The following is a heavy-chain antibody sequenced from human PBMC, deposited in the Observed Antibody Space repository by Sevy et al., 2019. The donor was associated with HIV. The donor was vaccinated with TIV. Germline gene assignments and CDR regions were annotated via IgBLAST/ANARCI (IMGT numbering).Heavy chain of an antibody. V-gene: IGHV3-30*18. CDR1: GFTFSSYG. CDR3: AKDRKQYSSASIALFDP. Sequence: GGSLRLSCAASGFTFSSYGMHWVRQAPGKGLEWVAVISDDGSNKYYVDHVKGRFTISRDKYKNTLYLQMNSLRAEGTAVSTCAKDRKQYSSASIALFDPWGQGTLVTVSS. J-gene: IGHJ5*02. CDR2: ISDDGSNK. D-gene: IGHD6-6*01.